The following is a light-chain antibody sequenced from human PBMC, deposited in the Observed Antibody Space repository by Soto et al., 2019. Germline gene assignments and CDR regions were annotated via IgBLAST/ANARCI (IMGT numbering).Light chain of an antibody. J-gene: IGKJ4*01. CDR2: AAS. Sequence: DIQLTQSPSFLSASVGDRVTITCRASQDISDYLAWYQQRPGKAPKLLIYAASTVQSGVPSRFSGSGSGTEFTLTISSLQPEDFATYSCQQLNSYPLTFGGGTKVDI. CDR1: QDISDY. V-gene: IGKV1-9*01. CDR3: QQLNSYPLT.